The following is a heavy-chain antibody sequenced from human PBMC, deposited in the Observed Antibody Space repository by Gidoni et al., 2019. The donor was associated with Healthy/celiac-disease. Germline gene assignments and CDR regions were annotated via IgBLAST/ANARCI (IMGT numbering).Heavy chain of an antibody. CDR2: ISSSSSTV. Sequence: EVQLVESGGGLVQPGGSLRLSCAASGFTSSSYSMTWVRQAPGKGLEWVSYISSSSSTVYYADSVTCRFTISRDNSKNSLYLQMNSLRAEDTAVYYCARGAFDWLFEPNPNFDYWGQGTLVTVSS. D-gene: IGHD3-9*01. V-gene: IGHV3-48*01. CDR3: ARGAFDWLFEPNPNFDY. J-gene: IGHJ4*02. CDR1: GFTSSSYS.